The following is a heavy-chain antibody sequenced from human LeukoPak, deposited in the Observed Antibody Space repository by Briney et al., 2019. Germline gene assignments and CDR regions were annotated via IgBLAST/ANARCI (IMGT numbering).Heavy chain of an antibody. J-gene: IGHJ4*02. CDR3: ARYRGAIFGVVTY. D-gene: IGHD3-3*01. Sequence: SETLSLTCTVSGGSISSSSYYWGWIRQPPGKGLEWIGSIYYSGSTYYNPSLKSRVTISVDTSKNQFSLKLSSVTAADTAVYYCARYRGAIFGVVTYWGQGTLVTVS. CDR2: IYYSGST. V-gene: IGHV4-39*01. CDR1: GGSISSSSYY.